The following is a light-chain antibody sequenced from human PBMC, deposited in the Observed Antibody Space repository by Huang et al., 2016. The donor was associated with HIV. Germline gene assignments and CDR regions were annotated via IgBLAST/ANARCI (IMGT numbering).Light chain of an antibody. V-gene: IGKV1-39*01. CDR3: QQSGT. CDR1: QNISRH. CDR2: VAS. Sequence: EIQMMQSPSSLSASVGDRVTITCRASQNISRHLSWYQQKPGKAPKVLIYVASSLKSGVPSRFSGSGSGTDFTLTINGLQPEDFATYYCQQSGTFGQGTKVEIK. J-gene: IGKJ1*01.